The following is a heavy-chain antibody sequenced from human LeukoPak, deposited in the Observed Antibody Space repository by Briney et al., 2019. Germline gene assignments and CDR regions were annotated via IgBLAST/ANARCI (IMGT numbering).Heavy chain of an antibody. CDR2: ISWNSGSI. CDR3: AKDIGDTVTPYGMDV. V-gene: IGHV3-9*01. CDR1: GFTFDDYA. Sequence: QSGGSLRLSCAASGFTFDDYAMHWVRQAPGKGLEWVSGISWNSGSIGYADSVKGRFTISRDNAKNSLYLQMNSLRAEDTALYYCAKDIGDTVTPYGMDVWGQGTTVTVSS. D-gene: IGHD4-17*01. J-gene: IGHJ6*02.